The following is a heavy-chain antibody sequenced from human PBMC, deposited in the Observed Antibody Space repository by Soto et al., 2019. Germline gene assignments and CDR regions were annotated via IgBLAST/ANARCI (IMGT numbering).Heavy chain of an antibody. CDR2: ISGSGGST. V-gene: IGHV3-23*01. D-gene: IGHD3-22*01. CDR3: AKDPEPFTMIVVVITPYFDY. CDR1: GFTFSSYA. Sequence: QPGGSLRLSCAASGFTFSSYAMSWVRQAPGKGLEWVSAISGSGGSTYYADSVKGRFTISRDNSKNTLYLQMNSLRAEDTAVYYCAKDPEPFTMIVVVITPYFDYWGQGTLITVSS. J-gene: IGHJ4*02.